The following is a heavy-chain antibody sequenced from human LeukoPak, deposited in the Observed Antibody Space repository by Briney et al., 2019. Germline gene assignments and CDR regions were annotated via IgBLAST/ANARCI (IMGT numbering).Heavy chain of an antibody. CDR1: GFTSSSYV. CDR2: ISGSGDST. CDR3: AKPVRKTYGMDV. D-gene: IGHD3-16*02. Sequence: PGGSLRLSCAASGFTSSSYVMRWVRQAPGKGLEWVSDISGSGDSTYYADFVKGRFSISRDNSRNTLYLQMNSLRAEDTAVYYCAKPVRKTYGMDVWGRGTTVTVTS. V-gene: IGHV3-23*01. J-gene: IGHJ6*02.